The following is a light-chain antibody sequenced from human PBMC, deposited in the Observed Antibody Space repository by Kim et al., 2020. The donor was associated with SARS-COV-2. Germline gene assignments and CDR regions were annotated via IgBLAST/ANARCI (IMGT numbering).Light chain of an antibody. CDR1: SSNIGNNY. V-gene: IGLV1-51*01. J-gene: IGLJ1*01. Sequence: GQKVTISCSGSSSNIGNNYVSWYQQLPVTAPKLLIHDNNKRPSGIPDRFSGSKSGTSATLGITGLQTGDEADYYCGTWDSSLSAYVFGTGTKVTVL. CDR2: DNN. CDR3: GTWDSSLSAYV.